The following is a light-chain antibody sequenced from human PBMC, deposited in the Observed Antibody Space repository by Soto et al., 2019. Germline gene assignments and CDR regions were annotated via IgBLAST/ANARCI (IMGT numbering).Light chain of an antibody. J-gene: IGLJ1*01. CDR3: CSYAGSSTYV. Sequence: QSVLTQPRSVSGSPGQSVTISCTGTSSDVGNYVLVSWYQQQPGKAPKLLIYEVSKRPSEVSDRFSGSKSGNTASLTISGLQAEDEADYYCCSYAGSSTYVFGTGTRSPS. CDR2: EVS. CDR1: SSDVGNYVL. V-gene: IGLV2-23*02.